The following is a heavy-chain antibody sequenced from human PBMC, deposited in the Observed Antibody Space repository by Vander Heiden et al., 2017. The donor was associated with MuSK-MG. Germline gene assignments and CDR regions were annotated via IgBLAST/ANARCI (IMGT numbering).Heavy chain of an antibody. V-gene: IGHV3-74*01. D-gene: IGHD3-10*01. CDR3: ARGGSGSPYYDDYRDG. J-gene: IGHJ6*03. CDR2: INRDGRST. CDR1: GFTFSSDG. Sequence: EVQLVESGGGLVQPGVSLRLSCAASGFTFSSDGMHRVSQDPGKGLGWVSRINRDGRSTSDADSVKGRCTIARDNAKNTLYLQMNRLRAEDTAVYDGARGGSGSPYYDDYRDGWGKGNT.